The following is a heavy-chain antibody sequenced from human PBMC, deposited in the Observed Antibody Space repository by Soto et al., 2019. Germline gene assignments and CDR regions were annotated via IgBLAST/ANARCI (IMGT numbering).Heavy chain of an antibody. V-gene: IGHV3-23*01. CDR3: AEWARYCSGADCRA. CDR2: ISGSGTIT. Sequence: VQLLESGGGLVQPGGSLRLSCAASGFPFSSRAMSWVRQAPGKGLEWVSAISGSGTITYYADSVKGWFTISRDTSKNTLYLQMNSLSADDTAVYYCAEWARYCSGADCRAWGQGTLVTVSS. J-gene: IGHJ5*02. CDR1: GFPFSSRA. D-gene: IGHD2-15*01.